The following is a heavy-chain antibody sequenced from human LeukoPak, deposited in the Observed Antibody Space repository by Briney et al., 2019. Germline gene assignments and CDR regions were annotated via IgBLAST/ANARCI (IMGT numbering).Heavy chain of an antibody. Sequence: SETLSLTCTVSGGSISSSSYYWGWIRQPPGKGLEWIGSIYYSGSTYYNPSLKSRVTISVDTSKNQFSLKLSSVTAADTAVYYCARTFSIVVVNFDYWGQGTLVTVSS. J-gene: IGHJ4*02. D-gene: IGHD3-22*01. CDR2: IYYSGST. CDR3: ARTFSIVVVNFDY. V-gene: IGHV4-39*01. CDR1: GGSISSSSYY.